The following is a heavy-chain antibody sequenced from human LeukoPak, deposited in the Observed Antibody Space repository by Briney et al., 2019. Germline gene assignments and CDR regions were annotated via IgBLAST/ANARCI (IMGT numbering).Heavy chain of an antibody. CDR1: GYSFTTYW. V-gene: IGHV5-51*01. CDR2: IYPGNSNP. CDR3: ARQHYYGSGSPQSYFDY. D-gene: IGHD3-10*01. Sequence: GESLKISCKGPGYSFTTYWIAWVRQMPGKGLEWMGSIYPGNSNPRYSPSFQGQVTISADKSISTAYLQWSSLKASDTAMYYCARQHYYGSGSPQSYFDYWGQGTLVTVSS. J-gene: IGHJ4*02.